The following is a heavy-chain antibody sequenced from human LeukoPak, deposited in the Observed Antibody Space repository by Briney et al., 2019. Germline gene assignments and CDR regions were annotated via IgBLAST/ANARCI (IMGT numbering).Heavy chain of an antibody. D-gene: IGHD3-3*02. V-gene: IGHV4-4*08. CDR1: TGSISLHF. Sequence: SETLSLTCTVSTGSISLHFWSWIRQSPGKGLEWIGYVSNRGTTHYNPSLKSRVTISVDTSKSHLSLKLSSVTAADTAVYYCASGISVDPDTFDIWGPGTMVTVSP. CDR3: ASGISVDPDTFDI. J-gene: IGHJ3*02. CDR2: VSNRGTT.